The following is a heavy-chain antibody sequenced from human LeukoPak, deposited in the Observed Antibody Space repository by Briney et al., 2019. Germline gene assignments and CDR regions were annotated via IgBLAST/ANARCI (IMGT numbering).Heavy chain of an antibody. D-gene: IGHD5-24*01. J-gene: IGHJ4*02. CDR1: GFTFSSYW. CDR2: IKQDGSEK. Sequence: PGGSLRLSCAASGFTFSSYWMSWVRQAPGKGLDWVANIKQDGSEKYYVDSVKGRFTISRDNAKNSLYLQMNSLRAEDTAVYYCARVPVEMATRTIRRPYYFDYWGQGTLVTVSS. CDR3: ARVPVEMATRTIRRPYYFDY. V-gene: IGHV3-7*01.